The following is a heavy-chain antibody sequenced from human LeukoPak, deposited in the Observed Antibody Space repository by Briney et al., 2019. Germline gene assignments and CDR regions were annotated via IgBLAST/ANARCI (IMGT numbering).Heavy chain of an antibody. CDR1: GFTFSSYS. CDR2: ISSSSSTI. J-gene: IGHJ4*02. D-gene: IGHD4-17*01. V-gene: IGHV3-48*01. CDR3: ARGHYGDYVPFDY. Sequence: GGPLRLSCAASGFTFSSYSMNWVRQAPGKGLEWVSYISSSSSTICFADSVKGRFTISRDTAKNSLYLQMTSLRAEDTAVYYCARGHYGDYVPFDYWGQGTLVTVSS.